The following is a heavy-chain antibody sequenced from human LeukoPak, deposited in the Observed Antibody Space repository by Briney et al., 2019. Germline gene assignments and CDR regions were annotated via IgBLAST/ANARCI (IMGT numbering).Heavy chain of an antibody. J-gene: IGHJ3*02. V-gene: IGHV5-51*01. CDR2: IYPGDSDT. Sequence: GESLKISCKGSGYSFTSYWIGWVRQMPGKGLEWMGIIYPGDSDTRYSPSFQGQVTISADKSISTAYLQWSSLKASDTAMYYCARRLLSKAGLDAFDIWGQGTMATVSS. CDR1: GYSFTSYW. D-gene: IGHD3-16*01. CDR3: ARRLLSKAGLDAFDI.